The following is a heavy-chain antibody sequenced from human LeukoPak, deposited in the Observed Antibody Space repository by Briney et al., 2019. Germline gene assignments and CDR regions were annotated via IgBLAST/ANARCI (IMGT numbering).Heavy chain of an antibody. D-gene: IGHD6-13*01. Sequence: SETLSLTCAVYGGSFSGYYWSWIRQPPGKGLEWIGEIDHTGSTTYIPSLRSRVTISVDTSKNQFSLKLSSVTAADTAVYYCAVVGAAAGTSAWGQGTLVTVSS. CDR3: AVVGAAAGTSA. CDR2: IDHTGST. V-gene: IGHV4-34*01. J-gene: IGHJ4*02. CDR1: GGSFSGYY.